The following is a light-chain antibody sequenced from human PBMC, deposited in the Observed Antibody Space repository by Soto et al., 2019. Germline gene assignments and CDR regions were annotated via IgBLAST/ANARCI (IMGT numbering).Light chain of an antibody. CDR2: AAS. J-gene: IGKJ1*01. CDR3: QQYNNWPPWT. CDR1: QTVSND. V-gene: IGKV3-15*01. Sequence: EIVMTQSPATLSASPGERATLSCRASQTVSNDLAWYQQTPGQSPRLLIYAASTRAPGVPARFSGSGSGTEFTLTISRLQSEDFAVYYCQQYNNWPPWTFGQGTKVEIK.